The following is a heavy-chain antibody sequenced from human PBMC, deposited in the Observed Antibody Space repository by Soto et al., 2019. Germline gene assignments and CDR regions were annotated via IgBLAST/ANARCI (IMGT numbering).Heavy chain of an antibody. V-gene: IGHV3-23*01. Sequence: GGSLRLSCAASGFTFSSYAMSWVRQAPGKGLEWVSAISGSGGSTYYADSVKGRFTISRDNSKNTLYLQMNSLRAEDTAVDYCAEDDPQTRYGSGSYPDYWGQGTLVTVSS. CDR1: GFTFSSYA. CDR3: AEDDPQTRYGSGSYPDY. D-gene: IGHD3-10*01. CDR2: ISGSGGST. J-gene: IGHJ4*02.